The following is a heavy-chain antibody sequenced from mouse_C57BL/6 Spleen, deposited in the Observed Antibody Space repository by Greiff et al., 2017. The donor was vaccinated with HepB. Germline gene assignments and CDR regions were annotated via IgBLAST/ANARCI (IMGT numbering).Heavy chain of an antibody. CDR3: ARLRSLGYFDY. V-gene: IGHV1-64*01. D-gene: IGHD3-3*01. CDR1: GYTFTSYW. J-gene: IGHJ2*01. Sequence: QVQPQQPGAELVKPGASVKLSCKASGYTFTSYWMHWVKQRPGQGLEWIGMIHPNSGSTNYNEKFKSKATLTVDKSSSTAYMQLSSLTSEDSAVYYCARLRSLGYFDYWGQGTTLTVSS. CDR2: IHPNSGST.